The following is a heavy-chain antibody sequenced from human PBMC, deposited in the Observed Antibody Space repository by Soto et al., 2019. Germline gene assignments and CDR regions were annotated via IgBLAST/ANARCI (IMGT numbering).Heavy chain of an antibody. Sequence: QVHLQESDPGLMKPSETLSLTCTVSGASISGYYWSWLRQPPGKGPEWIAFIHYSGETKYNPSLKSRVTISVDTSKSQFSLTLTSVTAADTAVYYCARHNRLTPVADWTGAFDIWGQGTMVTVSS. J-gene: IGHJ3*02. CDR3: ARHNRLTPVADWTGAFDI. CDR1: GASISGYY. V-gene: IGHV4-59*08. CDR2: IHYSGET. D-gene: IGHD6-19*01.